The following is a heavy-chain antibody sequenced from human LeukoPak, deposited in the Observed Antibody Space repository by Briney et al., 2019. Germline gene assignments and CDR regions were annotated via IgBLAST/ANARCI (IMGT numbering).Heavy chain of an antibody. Sequence: SVKVSCKASGGTFSSYAISWVRQAPGQGLEWMGGIIPIFGTANYAQKFQGRVTITTDESTSTAYMELSSLRSEDTAVYYCARAGLLWFGELLHYYYMDVWGKGTTVTVSS. CDR2: IIPIFGTA. CDR1: GGTFSSYA. CDR3: ARAGLLWFGELLHYYYMDV. D-gene: IGHD3-10*01. V-gene: IGHV1-69*05. J-gene: IGHJ6*03.